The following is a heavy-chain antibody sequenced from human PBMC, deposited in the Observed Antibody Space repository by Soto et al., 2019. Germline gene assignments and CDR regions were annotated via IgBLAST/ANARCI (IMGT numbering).Heavy chain of an antibody. V-gene: IGHV3-30*18. Sequence: GGSLRLSCAASGFTFSSYGMHWVRQAPGKGLEWVAVISYDGSNKYYADSVKGRFTISRDNSKNTLYLQMNSLRAEDTAVYYCAKADWYSPFRSTDYWGQGTLVTVSS. CDR3: AKADWYSPFRSTDY. D-gene: IGHD3-9*01. J-gene: IGHJ4*02. CDR1: GFTFSSYG. CDR2: ISYDGSNK.